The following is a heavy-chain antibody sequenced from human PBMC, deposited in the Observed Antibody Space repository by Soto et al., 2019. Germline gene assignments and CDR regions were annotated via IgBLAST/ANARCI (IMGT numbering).Heavy chain of an antibody. CDR1: GFTFSNYA. J-gene: IGHJ4*02. Sequence: EVQLLESGGGLVQPGGSLRLSCAASGFTFSNYAMTWVRQAPGKGLEWVSSISNSGGSTYYADSVKGRFTISRDNSKNPLYLQMNSLRAEDTAVYYCAKAGNYGYWGQGTLVTVSS. CDR2: ISNSGGST. V-gene: IGHV3-23*01. CDR3: AKAGNYGY. D-gene: IGHD3-16*01.